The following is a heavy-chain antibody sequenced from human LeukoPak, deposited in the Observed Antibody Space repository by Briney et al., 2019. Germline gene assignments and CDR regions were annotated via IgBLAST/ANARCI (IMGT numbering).Heavy chain of an antibody. CDR2: ISGSGGST. D-gene: IGHD3-10*01. CDR1: GFTFRTYA. CDR3: AKDFGLMVRGVLSLIDC. Sequence: GESLRLSCEASGFTFRTYAMSWVRQTPGKGLEWVSGISGSGGSTYYADSVKGRFIVSRDNSQNMVYLQMTSLRAEDTAIYYCAKDFGLMVRGVLSLIDCWGQGTLVTVSS. J-gene: IGHJ4*02. V-gene: IGHV3-23*01.